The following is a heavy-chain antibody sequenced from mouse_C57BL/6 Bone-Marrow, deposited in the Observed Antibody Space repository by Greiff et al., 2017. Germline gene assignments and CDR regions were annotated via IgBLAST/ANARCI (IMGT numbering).Heavy chain of an antibody. CDR2: IHPNSGST. CDR1: GYTFTSYW. Sequence: QVQLQQPGAELVKPGASVKLSCKASGYTFTSYWMHWVKQRPGQGLEWIGMIHPNSGSTNYNEKFKSKATLTVDKSSSSAYMQLSSLTAEYSAVYYCARGGADVRGFAYWGQGTLVTVSA. J-gene: IGHJ3*01. V-gene: IGHV1-64*01. CDR3: ARGGADVRGFAY.